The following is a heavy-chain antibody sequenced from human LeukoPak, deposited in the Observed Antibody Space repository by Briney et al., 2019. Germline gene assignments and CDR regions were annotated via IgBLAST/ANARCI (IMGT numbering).Heavy chain of an antibody. CDR3: ARRLGIVKAFDY. V-gene: IGHV3-7*01. CDR2: IKQDGSEK. Sequence: GGSLRLSCAASGFTFSRYWMSWVRPAPGKGLGWVANIKQDGSEKYYVDSVKGRFTISRDNAKNSLYLQMNSLRAEDTAVYYCARRLGIVKAFDYWGQGTLVTVSP. J-gene: IGHJ4*02. D-gene: IGHD3-22*01. CDR1: GFTFSRYW.